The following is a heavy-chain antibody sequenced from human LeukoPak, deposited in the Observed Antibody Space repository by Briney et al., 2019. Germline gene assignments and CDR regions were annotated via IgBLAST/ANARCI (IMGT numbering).Heavy chain of an antibody. CDR3: TTDREGGMDV. Sequence: GGSLRLSCAASGFTFSTYSMNWVRQAPGKGLEWVSSISSSSSYMFYADSAKGRFTISRDNAKNSLYLQMNSLKTEDTAVYYCTTDREGGMDVWGQGTTVTVSS. V-gene: IGHV3-21*03. CDR2: ISSSSSYM. CDR1: GFTFSTYS. J-gene: IGHJ6*02.